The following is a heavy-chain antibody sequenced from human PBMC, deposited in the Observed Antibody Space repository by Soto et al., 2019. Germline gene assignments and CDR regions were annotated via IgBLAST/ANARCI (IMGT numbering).Heavy chain of an antibody. J-gene: IGHJ6*03. V-gene: IGHV3-33*01. CDR1: GFTFSNYA. Sequence: QMQLVESGGGVVQPGTSLRLSCAASGFTFSNYAMHWVRQAPGKGLEWVTIIWYDGSDKNYGDSVKCRFTISRDNSKHTMSLQMNSLRVEDTAVYYCARDSGGDYHNYHMDVWGKGTSVTVSS. CDR2: IWYDGSDK. D-gene: IGHD4-17*01. CDR3: ARDSGGDYHNYHMDV.